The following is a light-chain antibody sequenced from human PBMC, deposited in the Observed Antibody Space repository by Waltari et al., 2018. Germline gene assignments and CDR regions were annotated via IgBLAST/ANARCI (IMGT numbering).Light chain of an antibody. CDR1: QSILFSSNSKNT. J-gene: IGKJ1*01. CDR2: WAS. V-gene: IGKV4-1*01. CDR3: HKYDNTPPT. Sequence: DIVMTQSPDSLAVSLVERATITCTSSQSILFSSNSKNTLAWYQLKPGQGPQLLIFWASSRASGVPVRFSGSGSGTDFTHTSSSLQAEDVSVYDCHKYDNTPPTLGPGPKVEIK.